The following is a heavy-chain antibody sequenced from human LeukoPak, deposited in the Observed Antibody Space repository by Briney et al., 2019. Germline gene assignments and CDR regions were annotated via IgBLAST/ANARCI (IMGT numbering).Heavy chain of an antibody. V-gene: IGHV4-59*01. J-gene: IGHJ4*02. CDR2: ISYSGST. CDR3: ARGRLGGSGSYYNVLDY. D-gene: IGHD3-10*01. CDR1: GLTFSTYW. Sequence: GSLRLSCEVSGLTFSTYWMSWIRQPPGKGLEWIGYISYSGSTNYNPSLKSRVTISVDTSRNQFSLKLSSVTAADTAVYYCARGRLGGSGSYYNVLDYWGQGTLVTVSS.